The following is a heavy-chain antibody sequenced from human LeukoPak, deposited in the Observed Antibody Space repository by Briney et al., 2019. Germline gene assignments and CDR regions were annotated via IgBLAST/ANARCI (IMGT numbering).Heavy chain of an antibody. V-gene: IGHV3-30*18. D-gene: IGHD4-17*01. J-gene: IGHJ6*02. CDR3: AKGIYTVTHYYYYYGMDV. CDR2: ISYDGSNK. Sequence: GGSLRLSCAASGFTFSSYGMHWVRQAPGKGLEWVAVISYDGSNKYYADSVKGRFTISRDNSKNTLYLQMNSLRAEDTAVYYCAKGIYTVTHYYYYYGMDVWGQGTTVTVSS. CDR1: GFTFSSYG.